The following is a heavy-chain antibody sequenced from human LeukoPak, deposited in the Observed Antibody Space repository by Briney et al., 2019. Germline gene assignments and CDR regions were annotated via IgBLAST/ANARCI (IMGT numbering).Heavy chain of an antibody. Sequence: GGSLRLSCEVSDTNFNKLYMSWVRQTPGRKLEWVSSITTGGEYIFYADSVKGRFTISRDNSMNTLYLQMNSLRVDDTAVYYCAREQVVVGRGYYGMDVWGQGTTVTVSS. CDR3: AREQVVVGRGYYGMDV. J-gene: IGHJ6*02. CDR1: DTNFNKLY. D-gene: IGHD2-2*01. CDR2: ITTGGEYI. V-gene: IGHV3-21*01.